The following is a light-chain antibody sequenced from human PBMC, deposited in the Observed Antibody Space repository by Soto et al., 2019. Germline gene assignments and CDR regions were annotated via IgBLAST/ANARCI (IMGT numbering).Light chain of an antibody. V-gene: IGKV3-20*01. CDR3: QHYGSSPRT. J-gene: IGKJ1*01. Sequence: EIVLMQSPGTLSLFPGERATLSCRASQSVSSSYLAWDQQKPGQAPRLLIYGTSSRATGIPDRFSGSGSGTDFTLTINRLEPEDFAVYYCQHYGSSPRTFGQGTKVEIK. CDR1: QSVSSSY. CDR2: GTS.